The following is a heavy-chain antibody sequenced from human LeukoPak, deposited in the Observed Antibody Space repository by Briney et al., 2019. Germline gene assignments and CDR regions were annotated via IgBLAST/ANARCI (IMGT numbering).Heavy chain of an antibody. Sequence: GGSLRLSCAGSGFTFSNYWMHWVRQAPGKGLVWVSRIKSDGSTTSYADSVKGRFTISRDNAKNTLYLQMNSLRAEDTAVYYCARVGARLGAFDIWGQGTMVTVSS. D-gene: IGHD6-25*01. J-gene: IGHJ3*02. CDR1: GFTFSNYW. CDR3: ARVGARLGAFDI. CDR2: IKSDGSTT. V-gene: IGHV3-74*01.